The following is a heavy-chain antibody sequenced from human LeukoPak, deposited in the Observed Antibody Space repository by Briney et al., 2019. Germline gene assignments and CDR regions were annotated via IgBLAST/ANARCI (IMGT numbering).Heavy chain of an antibody. D-gene: IGHD3-22*01. V-gene: IGHV4-38-2*02. CDR3: AREDYYNSGGYYLDY. Sequence: SETLSLTCTVSGYSISRGYSWGWIRPPPGKGREWIGNIYHSGSTNYSPSLKSRVTISVDTSKNQFSLKLSSVTAADTAVYFCAREDYYNSGGYYLDYWGQGTLVTVSS. J-gene: IGHJ4*02. CDR1: GYSISRGYS. CDR2: IYHSGST.